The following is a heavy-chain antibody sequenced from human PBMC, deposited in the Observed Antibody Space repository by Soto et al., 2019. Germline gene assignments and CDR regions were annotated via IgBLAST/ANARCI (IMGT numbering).Heavy chain of an antibody. Sequence: SETLSLTCAVYGGSFSGYYWSWIRQTPGKGLEWIGEINHSGSTNYNPSLKSRVTISVDTSKNQFSLKLSSVTAADTAVYYCARCIVGAMNWFDPWGQGTLVTVSS. CDR3: ARCIVGAMNWFDP. CDR2: INHSGST. J-gene: IGHJ5*02. D-gene: IGHD1-26*01. CDR1: GGSFSGYY. V-gene: IGHV4-34*01.